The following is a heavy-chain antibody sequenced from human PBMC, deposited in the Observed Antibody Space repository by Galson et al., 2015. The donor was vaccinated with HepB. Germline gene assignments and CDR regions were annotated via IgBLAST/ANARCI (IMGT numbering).Heavy chain of an antibody. D-gene: IGHD4-17*01. CDR2: ISNTGST. CDR1: GGSITFYY. CDR3: ARDRGYGDYNWFDP. J-gene: IGHJ5*02. V-gene: IGHV4-59*01. Sequence: ETLSLTCTVSGGSITFYYWSWIRQPPGKGLEWLGYISNTGSTNYNPSLKSRITISVDTSKNQFSLKLSSVTAADTAVYYCARDRGYGDYNWFDPWGQGALVTVSS.